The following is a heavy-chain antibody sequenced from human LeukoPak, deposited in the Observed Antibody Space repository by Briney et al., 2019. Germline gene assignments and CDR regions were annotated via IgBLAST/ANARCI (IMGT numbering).Heavy chain of an antibody. J-gene: IGHJ4*02. CDR3: ARNYYDSSGYSTKFGY. CDR1: GYTFTSYG. V-gene: IGHV1-18*01. CDR2: ISAYNGNT. D-gene: IGHD3-22*01. Sequence: GASVKVSCKASGYTFTSYGISWVRQAPGQGLEWMGWISAYNGNTNYAQNLQGRVTMTTDTSTSTAYMELRSLRSDDTAVYYCARNYYDSSGYSTKFGYWGQGTLVTVSS.